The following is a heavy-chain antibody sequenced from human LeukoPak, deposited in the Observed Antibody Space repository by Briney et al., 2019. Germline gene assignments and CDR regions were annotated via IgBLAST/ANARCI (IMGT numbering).Heavy chain of an antibody. CDR3: ARVGWELLGPFDH. Sequence: SETLSLTCAVYGGSFSGYYWSWIRQPPGKGLERIGEINHSGSTNYNPSLKSRVTISVDRSKNQFSLKLRSVIAADTAVYYCARVGWELLGPFDHWGQGTLVTVSS. D-gene: IGHD1-26*01. CDR1: GGSFSGYY. CDR2: INHSGST. V-gene: IGHV4-34*01. J-gene: IGHJ4*02.